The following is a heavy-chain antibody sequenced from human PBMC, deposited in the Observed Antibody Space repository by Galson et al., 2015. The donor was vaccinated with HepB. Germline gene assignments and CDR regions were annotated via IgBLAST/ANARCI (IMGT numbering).Heavy chain of an antibody. V-gene: IGHV1-69*13. Sequence: SVKVSCKASGGTFSSYAITWVRQAPGQGLQWMGGIIPIFGTANYAQNFQGRVTITADESTSTAYMELSSLRSEDTAVYYCARGYCSGGSCYETFDIWGQGTLVTVSS. CDR1: GGTFSSYA. CDR2: IIPIFGTA. CDR3: ARGYCSGGSCYETFDI. J-gene: IGHJ3*02. D-gene: IGHD2-15*01.